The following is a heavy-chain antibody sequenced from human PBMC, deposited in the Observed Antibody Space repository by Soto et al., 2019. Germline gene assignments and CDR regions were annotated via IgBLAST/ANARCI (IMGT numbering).Heavy chain of an antibody. Sequence: QVQLVESGGGVVQPGRSLRLSCAASGFTFSSYGMHWVRQAPGKRLEWVAVIAYDGSNKYYADSGKGRCTISRDNSNNTLDLQMNGLIAEDTAVYYGAKGSHYYDSSGPNGAYDGMDVWGQGTTVTVSS. CDR1: GFTFSSYG. CDR2: IAYDGSNK. V-gene: IGHV3-30*18. J-gene: IGHJ6*02. CDR3: AKGSHYYDSSGPNGAYDGMDV. D-gene: IGHD3-22*01.